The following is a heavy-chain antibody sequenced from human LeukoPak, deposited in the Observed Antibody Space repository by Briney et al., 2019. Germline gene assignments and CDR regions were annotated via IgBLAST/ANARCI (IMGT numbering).Heavy chain of an antibody. CDR2: INPSGGST. V-gene: IGHV1-46*01. D-gene: IGHD3-22*01. Sequence: ASVKVSCKASGYTFTGYYMHWVRQAPAQGLEWMGIINPSGGSTSYAQKFQGRVTMTRDTSTSTVYMELSSLRSEDTAVYYCARDVDYYDSSGGFDYWGQGTLVTVSS. CDR1: GYTFTGYY. CDR3: ARDVDYYDSSGGFDY. J-gene: IGHJ4*02.